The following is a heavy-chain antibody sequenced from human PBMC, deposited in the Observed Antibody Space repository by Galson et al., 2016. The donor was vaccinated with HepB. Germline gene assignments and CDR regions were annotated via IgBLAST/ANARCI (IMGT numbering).Heavy chain of an antibody. CDR2: IIPVFETT. Sequence: SVKVSCKASGGPFSSYTISWVRQAPGQGLEWMGGIIPVFETTNYVQKYQGRLTITADESTSTAYMELSSLTSEDTAVYYCATGDCTNDVCYKAGDPYYYDGIDVWGQGTTVTVSS. CDR3: ATGDCTNDVCYKAGDPYYYDGIDV. D-gene: IGHD2-8*01. V-gene: IGHV1-69*13. J-gene: IGHJ6*02. CDR1: GGPFSSYT.